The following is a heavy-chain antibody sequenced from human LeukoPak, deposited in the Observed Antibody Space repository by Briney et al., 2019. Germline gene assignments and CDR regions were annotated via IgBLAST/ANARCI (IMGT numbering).Heavy chain of an antibody. D-gene: IGHD1-26*01. CDR3: ATAQSFGGSYPFDY. V-gene: IGHV3-53*01. J-gene: IGHJ4*02. CDR2: IYSGGST. Sequence: GGSLRLSCAASGFTVSSNYMSWVRQAPGKGLEWVSVIYSGGSTYYADSVKGRFTISRDNSKNTLYLQMNSLRAEDTAVYYCATAQSFGGSYPFDYWGQGTLVTVSS. CDR1: GFTVSSNY.